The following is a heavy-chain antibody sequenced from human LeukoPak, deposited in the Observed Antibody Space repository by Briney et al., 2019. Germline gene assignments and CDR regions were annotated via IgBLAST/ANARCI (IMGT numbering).Heavy chain of an antibody. J-gene: IGHJ4*02. Sequence: GGSLRLSCAASRFTFSSYGMHWVRQAPGKGLEWVAVISYDGSNKYYADSVKGRFTISRDNSKNTLYLQMGSLRAEDMAVYYCARARSTMVRGVIITTFDYWGQGTLVTVSS. V-gene: IGHV3-30*03. CDR1: RFTFSSYG. CDR3: ARARSTMVRGVIITTFDY. CDR2: ISYDGSNK. D-gene: IGHD3-10*01.